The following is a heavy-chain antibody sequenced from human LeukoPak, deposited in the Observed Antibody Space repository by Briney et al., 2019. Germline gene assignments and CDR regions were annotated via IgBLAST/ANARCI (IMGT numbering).Heavy chain of an antibody. D-gene: IGHD4-11*01. CDR3: ARFATVTVPNWLDS. Sequence: SETLSLTCTVSGGSISGYFWSWIRQPPGKGLEFIGYIYYTGSTNYNPSLKSRVIMSVGTSTNQLSLMLTSVTAADTAVYYCARFATVTVPNWLDSWGQGTLVTVSS. CDR1: GGSISGYF. J-gene: IGHJ5*01. V-gene: IGHV4-59*01. CDR2: IYYTGST.